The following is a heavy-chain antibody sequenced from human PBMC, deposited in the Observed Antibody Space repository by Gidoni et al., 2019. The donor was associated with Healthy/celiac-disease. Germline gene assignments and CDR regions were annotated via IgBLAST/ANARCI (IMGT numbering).Heavy chain of an antibody. V-gene: IGHV1-69*01. Sequence: QVQLVQSGAEVKKPGSSVKVSCQASGGTFSSYAISWVRQAPGQGLEWMGGIIPIFGTANYAQKFQGRVTITADESTSTAYMELSSLRSEDTAVYYCARNNYYDSSGYYEWFDPWGQGTLVTVSS. CDR3: ARNNYYDSSGYYEWFDP. D-gene: IGHD3-22*01. J-gene: IGHJ5*02. CDR2: IIPIFGTA. CDR1: GGTFSSYA.